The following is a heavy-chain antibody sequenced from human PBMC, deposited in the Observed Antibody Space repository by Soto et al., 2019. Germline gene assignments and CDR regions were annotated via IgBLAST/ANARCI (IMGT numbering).Heavy chain of an antibody. D-gene: IGHD5-12*01. CDR2: ISGSGGST. Sequence: GGSLILSCAASGFTFSSYAMSWVRQAPGKGLEWVSAISGSGGSTYYADSVKGRFTISRDNSKNTLYLQMNSLRAEDTAVYYCAKDRATIPLTDNYYYYYGMDVWGQGTTVTVSS. J-gene: IGHJ6*02. CDR1: GFTFSSYA. CDR3: AKDRATIPLTDNYYYYYGMDV. V-gene: IGHV3-23*01.